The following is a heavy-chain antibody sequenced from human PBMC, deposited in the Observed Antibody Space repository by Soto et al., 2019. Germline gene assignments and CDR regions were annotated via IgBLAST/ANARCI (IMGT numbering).Heavy chain of an antibody. Sequence: EVQLVESGGGLVQPGRSLRLSCAASGFTFDDYAMHWVRQAPGKGLEWVSGISWNSGSIGYADSVKGRFTIPRDNAKNSLYLQMNSLRAEDTALYYCAKSSTRGGGYYYGMDVWGQGTTVTVSS. D-gene: IGHD3-16*01. J-gene: IGHJ6*02. CDR3: AKSSTRGGGYYYGMDV. V-gene: IGHV3-9*01. CDR2: ISWNSGSI. CDR1: GFTFDDYA.